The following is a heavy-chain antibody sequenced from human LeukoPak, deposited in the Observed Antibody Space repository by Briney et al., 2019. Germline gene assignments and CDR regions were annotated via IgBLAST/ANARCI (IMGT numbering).Heavy chain of an antibody. CDR1: GASICSYY. CDR3: ARFSNFVSDI. Sequence: ETLSLTCTVSGASICSYYWNWIRQPPGKGLEWIGYIYYTGNTNYNPSLKSRVTMSVDTSKNQLSLKVTSVTAADTAVYYCARFSNFVSDIWGQGTTVTVSS. V-gene: IGHV4-59*12. D-gene: IGHD1-1*01. J-gene: IGHJ3*02. CDR2: IYYTGNT.